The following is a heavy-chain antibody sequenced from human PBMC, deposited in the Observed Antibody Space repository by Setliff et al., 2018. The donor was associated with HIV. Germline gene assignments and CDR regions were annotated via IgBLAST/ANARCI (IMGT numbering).Heavy chain of an antibody. CDR1: GYMILGYK. J-gene: IGHJ3*01. CDR2: ISPGNGAA. V-gene: IGHV1-2*06. Sequence: ASVKVSCKAIGYMILGYKMSWVRQAPGQGLEWIGRISPGNGAAEYAPKFQGRVRMTLDTSISTAYLEIPRLTSDDAAVYYCARPRVFDSFDVWGQGTLVTVSS. CDR3: ARPRVFDSFDV.